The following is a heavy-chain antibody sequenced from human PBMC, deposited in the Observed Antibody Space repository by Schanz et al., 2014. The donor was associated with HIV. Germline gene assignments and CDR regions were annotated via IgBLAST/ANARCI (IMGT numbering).Heavy chain of an antibody. CDR2: ISWNSVSI. V-gene: IGHV3-9*01. CDR3: VKDFTASKGGFDY. CDR1: GFTFDDYA. Sequence: EVQLVESGGALVQPGRSLRLSCAASGFTFDDYAMHWVRQAPGKGLEWVSGISWNSVSIGYADSVKGRFTISRDNAKNSLYMQMNSLRGDDTALYYCVKDFTASKGGFDYWGQGTLVIVSS. J-gene: IGHJ4*02. D-gene: IGHD1-26*01.